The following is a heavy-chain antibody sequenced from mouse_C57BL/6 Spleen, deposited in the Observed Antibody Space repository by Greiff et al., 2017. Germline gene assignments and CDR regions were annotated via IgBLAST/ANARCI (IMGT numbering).Heavy chain of an antibody. Sequence: VMLVESGGGLVQPGGSLSLSCAASGFTFTDYYMSWVRQPPGKALEWLGFIRNKSNGYTTEYSASVKGRFTISRDNSQSILYLQMNALRAEDSATDYCASSFSYWYFDVWGTGTTVTVSS. D-gene: IGHD1-1*01. CDR1: GFTFTDYY. CDR3: ASSFSYWYFDV. CDR2: IRNKSNGYTT. V-gene: IGHV7-3*01. J-gene: IGHJ1*03.